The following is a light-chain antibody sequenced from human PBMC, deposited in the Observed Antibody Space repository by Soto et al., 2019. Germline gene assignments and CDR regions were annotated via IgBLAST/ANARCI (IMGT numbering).Light chain of an antibody. V-gene: IGLV2-14*03. CDR3: SSYSTSSALV. CDR1: SADIGAFNY. CDR2: DVS. Sequence: QSALTQPDSVSGSPGQSITISCAGTSADIGAFNYVSWYQHHPVKAPKLLIYDVSDRPSGVSTRFSASKSANTSSLTISGLQADDEADYYCSSYSTSSALVFGGGTKLTVL. J-gene: IGLJ2*01.